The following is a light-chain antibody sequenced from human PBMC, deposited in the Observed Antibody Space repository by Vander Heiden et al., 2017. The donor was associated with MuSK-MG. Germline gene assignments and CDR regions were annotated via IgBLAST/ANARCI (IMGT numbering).Light chain of an antibody. J-gene: IGLJ1*01. CDR3: CSYGGTFYV. CDR2: EVS. CDR1: SSDVGRYNY. V-gene: IGLV2-8*01. Sequence: QSALTQPPSASGSPGQSVTISCTGTSSDVGRYNYVSWYQQHPGKVPKLMIYEVSKRPSGVPDRFSGSKSGNTASLTVSGLQAEDEDDYYCCSYGGTFYVFGTGTKVTVL.